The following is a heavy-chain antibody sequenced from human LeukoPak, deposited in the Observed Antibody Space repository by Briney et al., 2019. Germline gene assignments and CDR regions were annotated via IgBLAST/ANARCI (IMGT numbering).Heavy chain of an antibody. D-gene: IGHD1-14*01. J-gene: IGHJ5*02. V-gene: IGHV1-8*01. CDR1: GYPFTTWE. CDR3: ARGPRNDP. Sequence: ASVKVSCKTSGYPFTTWEINWVRQAAGQGLEWMGWVHPNSGNTAYAQKFQGRVTMTRDTSISTAYMELSGLKSNDTAVYFCARGPRNDPWGQGTLVTVSS. CDR2: VHPNSGNT.